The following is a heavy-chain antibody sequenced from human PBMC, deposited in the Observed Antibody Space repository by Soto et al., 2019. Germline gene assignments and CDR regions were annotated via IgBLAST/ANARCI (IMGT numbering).Heavy chain of an antibody. J-gene: IGHJ3*02. CDR2: IWYDGSNK. CDR3: AREFKQWLAHYDAFEI. V-gene: IGHV3-33*01. D-gene: IGHD6-19*01. CDR1: GFTFSSYG. Sequence: QVQLVESGGGVVQPGRSLRLSCAASGFTFSSYGMHWARQAPGKGLEWVAVIWYDGSNKYYADSVKGRFTISRDNSKNRLYLQMNSLRAEGTAEYYCAREFKQWLAHYDAFEIWGLGTMVTVSS.